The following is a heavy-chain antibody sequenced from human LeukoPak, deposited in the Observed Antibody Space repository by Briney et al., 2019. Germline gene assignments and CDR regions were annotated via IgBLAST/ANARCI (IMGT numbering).Heavy chain of an antibody. CDR2: ISAYNGNT. CDR3: ARDVGAVAGYNFDY. CDR1: GYTFTSYG. J-gene: IGHJ4*02. V-gene: IGHV1-18*01. D-gene: IGHD6-19*01. Sequence: ASVTVSCKASGYTFTSYGISWVRQAPGQGLEWMGWISAYNGNTKYAQKFQARVTLTTDTSTSTAYMELWSLRSDDTAVYYCARDVGAVAGYNFDYWGQGTLVTVSS.